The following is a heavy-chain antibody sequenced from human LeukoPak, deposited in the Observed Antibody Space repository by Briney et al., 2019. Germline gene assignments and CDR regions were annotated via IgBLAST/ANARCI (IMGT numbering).Heavy chain of an antibody. CDR2: IYYSGST. J-gene: IGHJ4*02. CDR3: ARVSAENYDFWSGYSYYSDY. CDR1: GGSISSYY. Sequence: SSETLSLTCTVSGGSISSYYWSWIRQPPGKGLEWIGYIYYSGSTNYNPSLKSRVTISVDTSKNQFSLKLSSVTAADTAVYYCARVSAENYDFWSGYSYYSDYWGQGTLVTVSS. V-gene: IGHV4-59*01. D-gene: IGHD3-3*01.